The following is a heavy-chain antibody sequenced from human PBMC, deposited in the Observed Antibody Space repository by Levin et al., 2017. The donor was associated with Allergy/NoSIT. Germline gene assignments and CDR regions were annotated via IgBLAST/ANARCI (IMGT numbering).Heavy chain of an antibody. CDR2: ISYDGSNK. CDR3: AKGGYYYDSRGIDY. Sequence: GESLKISCAASGFTFSSYGMHWVRQAPGKGLEWVAVISYDGSNKYYADSVKGRFTISRDNSKNTLYLQMNSLRAEDTAVYYCAKGGYYYDSRGIDYWGQGTLVTVSS. D-gene: IGHD3-22*01. J-gene: IGHJ4*02. CDR1: GFTFSSYG. V-gene: IGHV3-30*18.